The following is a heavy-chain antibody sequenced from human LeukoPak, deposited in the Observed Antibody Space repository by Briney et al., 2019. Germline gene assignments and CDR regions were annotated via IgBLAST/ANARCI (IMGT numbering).Heavy chain of an antibody. CDR1: GFTFDDYG. J-gene: IGHJ4*02. V-gene: IGHV3-20*04. Sequence: PGGSLRLSCAASGFTFDDYGMSWARQAPGKGLEWVSGINWNGGSTGYADSVKGRFTISRDNAKNSLYLQMNSLRAEDTALYYCTRVQGIWFGEFDYWGRGTLVTVSS. CDR3: TRVQGIWFGEFDY. D-gene: IGHD3-10*01. CDR2: INWNGGST.